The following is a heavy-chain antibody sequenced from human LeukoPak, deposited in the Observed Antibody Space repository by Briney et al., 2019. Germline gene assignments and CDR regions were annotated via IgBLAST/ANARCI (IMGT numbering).Heavy chain of an antibody. J-gene: IGHJ1*01. Sequence: PGGSLRLSCAASGFTFSSYGMSWVRQAPGKGLEWVSAISGSGGNTYYADSVKGRFTISRDNSKNTLYLQMNSLRAEDTTLYYCAKEDSSSPDWIQIISYFQHWGQGTLVTVSS. V-gene: IGHV3-23*01. D-gene: IGHD6-13*01. CDR2: ISGSGGNT. CDR3: AKEDSSSPDWIQIISYFQH. CDR1: GFTFSSYG.